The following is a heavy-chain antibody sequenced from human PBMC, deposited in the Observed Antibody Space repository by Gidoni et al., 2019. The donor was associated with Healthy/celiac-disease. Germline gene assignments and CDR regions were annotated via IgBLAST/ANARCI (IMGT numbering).Heavy chain of an antibody. J-gene: IGHJ4*02. D-gene: IGHD3-10*01. CDR3: ARGGVLGLWGFDY. CDR2: ISYDGSNK. V-gene: IGHV3-30*04. CDR1: GFPFSSYA. Sequence: QVQLVESGGGVVQPGRSLRLSCAASGFPFSSYAMHWVRQAPGKGLEWVAVISYDGSNKYYADSVKGRFTISRDNSKNTLYLQMNSLRAEDTAVYYCARGGVLGLWGFDYWGQGTLVTVSS.